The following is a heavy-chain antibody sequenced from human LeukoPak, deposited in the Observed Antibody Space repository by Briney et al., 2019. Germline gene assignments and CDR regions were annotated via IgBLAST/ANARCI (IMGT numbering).Heavy chain of an antibody. CDR3: AIRKSGNAIDY. J-gene: IGHJ4*02. Sequence: PGGSLRLSCAASGFTVSSNYMSWVRQAPGKGLEWVSVIYSGGSTYYADSVKGRFSISRDKSKNTLYLQMNSLRAEDTAVYYCAIRKSGNAIDYWGQRTLVTVSS. CDR1: GFTVSSNY. CDR2: IYSGGST. D-gene: IGHD5-12*01. V-gene: IGHV3-66*01.